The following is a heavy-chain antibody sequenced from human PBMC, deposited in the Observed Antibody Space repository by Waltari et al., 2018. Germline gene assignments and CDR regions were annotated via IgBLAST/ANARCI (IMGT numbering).Heavy chain of an antibody. V-gene: IGHV3-23*03. CDR3: AKGLFDWRPDAFDI. Sequence: EVQLLESRGGLVQPVGSLRLSCAASGFSFSSYAMSSFRQAPGKGLEWVSVIYSGGSTYYADTVKGRFTISRDNSKNTLYMQMNSLRAEDTAVYYCAKGLFDWRPDAFDIWGQGTMVTVSS. CDR1: GFSFSSYA. D-gene: IGHD1-1*01. J-gene: IGHJ3*02. CDR2: IYSGGST.